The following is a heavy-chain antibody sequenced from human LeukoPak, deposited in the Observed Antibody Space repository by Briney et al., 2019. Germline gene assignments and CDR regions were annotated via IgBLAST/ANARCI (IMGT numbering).Heavy chain of an antibody. Sequence: GESLKISCKESGHSFTSYWIGWVRQMPGKGLEWMGIIYPGDSDTRYSPSFQGQVTISVDKSISTAYVQWSSLKASDTAMYYCARGAVAGNSYAFDIWGQGTMVTVSS. CDR3: ARGAVAGNSYAFDI. CDR1: GHSFTSYW. D-gene: IGHD6-19*01. CDR2: IYPGDSDT. V-gene: IGHV5-51*01. J-gene: IGHJ3*02.